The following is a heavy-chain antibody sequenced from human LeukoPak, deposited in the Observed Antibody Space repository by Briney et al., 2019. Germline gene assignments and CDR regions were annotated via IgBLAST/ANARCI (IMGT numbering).Heavy chain of an antibody. CDR3: ARDGLRYFDWLLLPFDY. CDR1: GYTFTSYG. V-gene: IGHV1-18*01. J-gene: IGHJ4*02. D-gene: IGHD3-9*01. CDR2: ISAYNGNT. Sequence: ASVKVSCKASGYTFTSYGISWVRQAPGQGLEWMGWISAYNGNTNYAQKLQGRVTMTTDTSTSTAYMELRSLRSDDTAVYYCARDGLRYFDWLLLPFDYWGQGTLVTVSS.